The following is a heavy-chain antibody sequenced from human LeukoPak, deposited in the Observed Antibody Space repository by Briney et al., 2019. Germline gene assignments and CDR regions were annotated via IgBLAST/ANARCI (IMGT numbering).Heavy chain of an antibody. CDR3: AAERYSDSCCWFDP. J-gene: IGHJ5*02. D-gene: IGHD1-26*01. CDR1: GFTFSTSA. Sequence: TSVKVSCKASGFTFSTSAVQLVRQARGQRLEWIGWIVVGSGDTKYAQELQGRLTITRDMSTNTAYMELSSLRSEDTPVYYCAAERYSDSCCWFDPWGQGTLVTVSS. V-gene: IGHV1-58*01. CDR2: IVVGSGDT.